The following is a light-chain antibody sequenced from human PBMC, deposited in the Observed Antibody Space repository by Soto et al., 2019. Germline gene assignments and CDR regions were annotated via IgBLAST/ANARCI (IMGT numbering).Light chain of an antibody. CDR2: KAS. Sequence: DIQMTQSPSTLSASVGDRVTITCRASQNISSWLAWYQQRPGKAPKVLIYKASTLESGVPSRFNGSGSGTEFALTISSLQPXXXXXXXXXXXSTYSYTFGQGTKLEIK. CDR3: XXXSTYSYT. CDR1: QNISSW. V-gene: IGKV1-5*03. J-gene: IGKJ2*01.